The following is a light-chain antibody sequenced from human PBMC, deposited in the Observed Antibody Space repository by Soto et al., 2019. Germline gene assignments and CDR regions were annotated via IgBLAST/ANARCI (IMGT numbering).Light chain of an antibody. CDR2: GAS. V-gene: IGKV1-17*03. J-gene: IGKJ5*01. Sequence: IQMTQSPSPISSSLGHRVPITCRASQGISNYLAWFQQKPGKVPKRLIYGASSLQSGVPSRFSGTGSGTEFTLTISSLQPEDFATYYCLQHNSYPQTFGQGTRLEIK. CDR3: LQHNSYPQT. CDR1: QGISNY.